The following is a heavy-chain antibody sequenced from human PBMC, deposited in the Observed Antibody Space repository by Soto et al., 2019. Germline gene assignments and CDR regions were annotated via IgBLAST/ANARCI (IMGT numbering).Heavy chain of an antibody. CDR2: IMPVFATP. CDR1: GGTFSTSA. V-gene: IGHV1-69*12. J-gene: IGHJ6*02. Sequence: QVQLMQSGAEVKKPGSSVKVSCKASGGTFSTSAISWVRQAPGEGLEWVGGIMPVFATPDYAQKFQGRVTISADESTTTAYLELTSLTTDDTAVYYCAGDTARQQLGGNYYYILDVWGQGTAITVSS. CDR3: AGDTARQQLGGNYYYILDV. D-gene: IGHD5-18*01.